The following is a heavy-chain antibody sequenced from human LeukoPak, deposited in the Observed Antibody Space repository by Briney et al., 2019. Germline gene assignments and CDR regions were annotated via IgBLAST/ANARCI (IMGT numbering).Heavy chain of an antibody. D-gene: IGHD4-17*01. CDR2: IYYSGST. J-gene: IGHJ4*02. CDR1: GCSISRYY. Sequence: SETLSLTCTASGCSISRYYWSWIRQPPGKGLEWIGYIYYSGSTNYNPSLKNRVSISVDTSKNQFSLKLSSVTAADTAVYYCARHDYGDYVHYFDYWGQGTLVTVSS. V-gene: IGHV4-59*08. CDR3: ARHDYGDYVHYFDY.